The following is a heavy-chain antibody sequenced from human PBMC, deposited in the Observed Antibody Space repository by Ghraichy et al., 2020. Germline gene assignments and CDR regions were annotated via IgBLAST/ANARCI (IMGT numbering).Heavy chain of an antibody. J-gene: IGHJ4*02. D-gene: IGHD3-10*01. Sequence: SETLYLTCTVVGGSSSSGGYYWSWIRQHPGKGLEWIGYIYYSGSTYYNPSLKSRVNISVDTSKNQFSLKLSSVTAADTAVYYCARARITMVRGVDYWGQGTLLTISS. CDR2: IYYSGST. V-gene: IGHV4-31*03. CDR3: ARARITMVRGVDY. CDR1: GGSSSSGGYY.